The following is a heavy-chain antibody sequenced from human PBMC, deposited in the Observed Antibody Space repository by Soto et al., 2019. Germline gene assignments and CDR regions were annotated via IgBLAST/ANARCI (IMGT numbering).Heavy chain of an antibody. CDR2: IIPIFGTA. D-gene: IGHD6-19*01. J-gene: IGHJ4*02. CDR1: GGTFSSYA. CDR3: ARDPASGWNFGFDY. V-gene: IGHV1-69*01. Sequence: QVQLVQSGAEVKKPGSSVKVSCKASGGTFSSYAISWVRQAPEQGLEWMGGIIPIFGTANYAQKFQGRVTITADESTSTAYMELSSLRSEDTAVYYCARDPASGWNFGFDYWGQGTLVTVSS.